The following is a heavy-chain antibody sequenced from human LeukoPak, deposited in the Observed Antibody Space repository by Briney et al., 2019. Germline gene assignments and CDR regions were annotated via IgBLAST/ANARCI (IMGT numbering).Heavy chain of an antibody. V-gene: IGHV1-8*01. D-gene: IGHD5-18*01. CDR3: ARGRGDTAMVRDYYYYMDV. CDR2: MNPNSGNT. Sequence: ASVKPSCKASGYTFTSYDINWVRQATGQGLEWMAWMNPNSGNTGYAQKFQGRVTMTRNTSISTAYMELSSLRSEDTAVYYCARGRGDTAMVRDYYYYMDVWGKGTTVTVSS. CDR1: GYTFTSYD. J-gene: IGHJ6*03.